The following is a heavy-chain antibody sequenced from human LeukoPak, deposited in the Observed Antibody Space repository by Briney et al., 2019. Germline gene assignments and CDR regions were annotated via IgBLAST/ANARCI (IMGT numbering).Heavy chain of an antibody. Sequence: PGRSLRLSCAASGFTFSSYAMSWVRQAPGKGLEWVSAISGSGGSTYYADSVKGRFTISRDNSKNTLYLQMNSLRAEDTAVYYCAKGSTGYSYGLYWGQGTLVTVSS. CDR3: AKGSTGYSYGLY. D-gene: IGHD5-18*01. J-gene: IGHJ4*02. CDR2: ISGSGGST. V-gene: IGHV3-23*01. CDR1: GFTFSSYA.